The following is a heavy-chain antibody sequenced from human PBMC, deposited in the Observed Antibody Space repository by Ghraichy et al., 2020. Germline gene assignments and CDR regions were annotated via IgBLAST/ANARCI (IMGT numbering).Heavy chain of an antibody. D-gene: IGHD3-22*01. V-gene: IGHV1-8*01. J-gene: IGHJ3*02. Sequence: ASVKVSCKASGYTFTSYDINWVRQATGQGLEWMGWMNPNSGNTGYAQKFQGRVTMTRNTSISTAYMELSSLRSEDTAVYYCARREYYYDSSGYRLAAFDIWGQGTMVTVSS. CDR1: GYTFTSYD. CDR3: ARREYYYDSSGYRLAAFDI. CDR2: MNPNSGNT.